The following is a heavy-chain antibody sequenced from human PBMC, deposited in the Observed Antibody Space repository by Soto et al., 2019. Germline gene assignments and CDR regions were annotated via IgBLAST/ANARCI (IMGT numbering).Heavy chain of an antibody. CDR1: GFSFNTYG. CDR2: ISYDGSNQ. D-gene: IGHD2-21*01. CDR3: AKREGDGYSLAEFFQH. V-gene: IGHV3-30*18. J-gene: IGHJ1*01. Sequence: QVQLVESGGAVVQPGKSLRLSCAASGFSFNTYGMYWVRQAPGKGLEWVAAISYDGSNQYHADSVKGRFTISRDNSRNTLYLQMDSLRAEDTALYYCAKREGDGYSLAEFFQHWGQGTLVTVSS.